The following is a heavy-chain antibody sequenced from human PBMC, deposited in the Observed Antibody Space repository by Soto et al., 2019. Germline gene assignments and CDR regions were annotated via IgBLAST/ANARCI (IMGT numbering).Heavy chain of an antibody. Sequence: VGSLRLSCAASGFTFSSYAMSWVRQAPGKGLEWVSAISGSGGSTYYADSVKGRFTISRDNSKNTLYLQMNSLRAEDTAVYYCAKPDEEYYYGMDVWGQGTTVTVSS. CDR2: ISGSGGST. J-gene: IGHJ6*02. V-gene: IGHV3-23*01. CDR1: GFTFSSYA. CDR3: AKPDEEYYYGMDV.